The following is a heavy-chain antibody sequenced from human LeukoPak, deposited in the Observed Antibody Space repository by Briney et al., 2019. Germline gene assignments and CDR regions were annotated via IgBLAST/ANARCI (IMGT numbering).Heavy chain of an antibody. CDR1: GYSISRGYY. CDR3: ARVGDIVVVPPANYGMNV. D-gene: IGHD2-2*01. V-gene: IGHV4-38-2*02. CDR2: SYHSGST. Sequence: SETLSLTCSVSGYSISRGYYWGWIRQPPGKGLELIGRSYHSGSTLYNPSLRSRITISLDTSKNHFSLRLSSVTAADTAVYYCARVGDIVVVPPANYGMNVWGQGTTVTVSS. J-gene: IGHJ6*02.